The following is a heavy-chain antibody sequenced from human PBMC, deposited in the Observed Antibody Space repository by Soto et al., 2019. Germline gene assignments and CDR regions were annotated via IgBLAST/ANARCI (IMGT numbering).Heavy chain of an antibody. J-gene: IGHJ5*02. CDR2: IYHSGGT. CDR1: GDSISSVDHY. V-gene: IGHV4-30-4*01. Sequence: PSETLSLTCTVSGDSISSVDHYWSWIRQPPGKGLEWMGYIYHSGGTHYNPSLNSRLTISIDTSTNRFSLNLTSVTAADTAVYFCARLRWETENNWFDPWGQGALVTVSS. CDR3: ARLRWETENNWFDP. D-gene: IGHD1-26*01.